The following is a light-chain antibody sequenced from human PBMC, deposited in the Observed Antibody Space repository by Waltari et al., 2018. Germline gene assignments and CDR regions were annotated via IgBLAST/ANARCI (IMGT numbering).Light chain of an antibody. CDR3: QQANSFPYT. J-gene: IGKJ2*01. Sequence: DVQMTQSPSSVSASVGDKVTINCRASQDITTWIAWYQQKTGETPQRLISGASDLYTGVPSRFSGSGFGTDFTLTISSLQPEDFATYFCQQANSFPYTFGQGTKLEIK. CDR2: GAS. V-gene: IGKV1-12*01. CDR1: QDITTW.